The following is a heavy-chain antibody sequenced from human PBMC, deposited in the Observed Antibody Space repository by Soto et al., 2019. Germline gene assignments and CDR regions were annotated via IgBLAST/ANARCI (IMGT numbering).Heavy chain of an antibody. CDR2: INPSGGST. CDR1: GYTFTSYY. Sequence: ASVKVSCKASGYTFTSYYMHWVRHAPGQGLEWMGIINPSGGSTSYAQKFQGRVTMTRDTSTSIVYMELSSLRSEDTAVYYCARQLKAVAATSGGFDPWGQGTLVTVSS. CDR3: ARQLKAVAATSGGFDP. V-gene: IGHV1-46*01. D-gene: IGHD6-19*01. J-gene: IGHJ5*02.